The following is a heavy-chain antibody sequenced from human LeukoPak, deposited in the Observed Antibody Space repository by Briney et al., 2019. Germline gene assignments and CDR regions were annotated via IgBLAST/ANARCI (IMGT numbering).Heavy chain of an antibody. CDR2: TRNKANSYTT. V-gene: IGHV3-72*01. CDR1: GFTFSDHY. J-gene: IGHJ3*02. D-gene: IGHD3-9*01. CDR3: ARGPDYDILTNAFDI. Sequence: GGSLRPSCAASGFTFSDHYMDWVRQAPGKGLEWVGRTRNKANSYTTEYAASVKGRFTISRDDSKNSLYLQMNSLKTEDTAVYYCARGPDYDILTNAFDIWGQGTMVTVSS.